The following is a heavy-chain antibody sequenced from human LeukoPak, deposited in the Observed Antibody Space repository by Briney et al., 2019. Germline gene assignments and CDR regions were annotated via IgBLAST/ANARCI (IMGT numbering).Heavy chain of an antibody. J-gene: IGHJ4*02. D-gene: IGHD1-1*01. CDR1: GFTFSTYS. CDR3: ARGTGGNKYDY. Sequence: GGSLRLSSAASGFTFSTYSMNWVRQAPGKGLEWVSSISSSSSYIYYADSVKGRFTISRDNAKNTLYLQMNSLRAEDTAIYYCARGTGGNKYDYRGQGTLVTVSS. V-gene: IGHV3-21*01. CDR2: ISSSSSYI.